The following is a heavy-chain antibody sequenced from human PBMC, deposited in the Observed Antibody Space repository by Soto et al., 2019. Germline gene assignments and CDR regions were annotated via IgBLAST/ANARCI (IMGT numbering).Heavy chain of an antibody. CDR1: GGSFSGYY. V-gene: IGHV4-34*01. D-gene: IGHD3-3*01. CDR2: INHSGST. CDR3: ARRAYDFWSGYYMPWFDP. Sequence: PSETLSLTCAVYGGSFSGYYWSWIRQPPGKGLEWIGEINHSGSTNYNPSLKSRVTISVDTSKNQFSLKLSSVTAADTAVYYCARRAYDFWSGYYMPWFDPWGQGTLVTVSS. J-gene: IGHJ5*02.